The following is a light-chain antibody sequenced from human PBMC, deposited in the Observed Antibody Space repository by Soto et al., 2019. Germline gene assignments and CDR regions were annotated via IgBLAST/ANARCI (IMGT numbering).Light chain of an antibody. CDR1: SSDVGGYNY. CDR3: SSYTSSITVV. Sequence: QSVLTQPAAVSGAPGQSITISCTGTSSDVGGYNYVSWYQQHPGKAPKLMIYDVNNRPSGVSNRFSGSKSGNTASLTISGLQAEDAAGYYCSSYTSSITVVFGGGTKRTVL. CDR2: DVN. V-gene: IGLV2-14*01. J-gene: IGLJ2*01.